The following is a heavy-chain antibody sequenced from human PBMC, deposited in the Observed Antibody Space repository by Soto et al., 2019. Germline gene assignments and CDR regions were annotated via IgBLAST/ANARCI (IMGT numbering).Heavy chain of an antibody. CDR3: ARTAEYYDILTGYSTPYYFDT. D-gene: IGHD3-9*01. CDR1: GGSISSYY. V-gene: IGHV4-59*01. Sequence: SETLSLTGTVSGGSISSYYWSWIRQPPGKGLEWIGYIYYSGSTNYNPSLKSRVTISVDTSKNQFSLKLSSVTAADTAVYYCARTAEYYDILTGYSTPYYFDTRGQGTVLTVSS. CDR2: IYYSGST. J-gene: IGHJ4*02.